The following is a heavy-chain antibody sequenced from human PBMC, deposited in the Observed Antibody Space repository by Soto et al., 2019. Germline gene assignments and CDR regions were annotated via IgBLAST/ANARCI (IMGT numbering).Heavy chain of an antibody. CDR1: GVTFSRYG. CDR2: VWFDGSDK. V-gene: IGHV3-33*01. CDR3: ARLFCSASSCYSVGGFDI. J-gene: IGHJ3*02. D-gene: IGHD2-15*01. Sequence: CLRLGFATAGVTFSRYGMHWVRRAPGKGLEWVALVWFDGSDKYSSDSVTGRFTISRDNSKNTLYLQMNSLRAEDTAVYYCARLFCSASSCYSVGGFDIWGQGTMVTVSS.